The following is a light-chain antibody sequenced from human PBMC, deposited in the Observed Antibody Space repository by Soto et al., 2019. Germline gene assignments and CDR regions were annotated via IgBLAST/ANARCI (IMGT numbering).Light chain of an antibody. CDR2: DAS. CDR3: QQFSSYPLT. Sequence: SPCTLSLSPGERATLSWRGSQTVRKNYLAWYQQKPGKAPRLLIYDASSRATGIPERFSGGGYGTDFTLTISRMQTEDFAVYYCQQFSSYPLTFGGGTKVDIK. J-gene: IGKJ4*01. CDR1: QTVRKNY. V-gene: IGKV3-20*01.